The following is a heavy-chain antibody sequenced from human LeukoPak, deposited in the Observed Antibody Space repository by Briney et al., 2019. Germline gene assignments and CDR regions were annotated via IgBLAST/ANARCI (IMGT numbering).Heavy chain of an antibody. CDR1: GYTLTELS. Sequence: ASVKVSCKVSGYTLTELSMHWVRQAPGKGLEWMGGFDPEDGETIYAQKFQGRVTMTEDTSTDTAYMELSSLRSEDTAVYYCATAYYYDSSENYWGQGTLVTVSS. J-gene: IGHJ4*02. V-gene: IGHV1-24*01. CDR2: FDPEDGET. D-gene: IGHD3-22*01. CDR3: ATAYYYDSSENY.